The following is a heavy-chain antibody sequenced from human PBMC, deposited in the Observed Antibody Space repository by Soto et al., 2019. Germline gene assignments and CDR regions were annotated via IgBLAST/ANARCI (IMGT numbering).Heavy chain of an antibody. V-gene: IGHV1-18*01. J-gene: IGHJ1*01. CDR2: ISAYNGNT. CDR1: GYTFTSYG. CDR3: ARDFDYYDSSANFQH. Sequence: QVQLVQSGAEVKKPGASVKVSCKASGYTFTSYGISWVRQAPGQGLEWMGWISAYNGNTNYAQKLQGRVTMTTDTATSTAYMELRSLRSDDTAVYYCARDFDYYDSSANFQHWGQGTLVTVSS. D-gene: IGHD3-22*01.